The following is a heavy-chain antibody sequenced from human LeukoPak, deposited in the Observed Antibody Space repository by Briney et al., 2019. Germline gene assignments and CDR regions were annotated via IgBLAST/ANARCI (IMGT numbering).Heavy chain of an antibody. V-gene: IGHV4-59*07. CDR1: GGSLSFYY. Sequence: ADTLSLTRIVSGGSLSFYYGSWIAHPPGGGGEGIGHIYYTGSTHYTPALESRVTISVDTSKNRLSLTLSSVTAADTALYYCVRGGLQWECVRGGPVDIFVYWGQGALVTVSS. CDR2: IYYTGST. D-gene: IGHD1-26*01. CDR3: VRGGLQWECVRGGPVDIFVY. J-gene: IGHJ4*02.